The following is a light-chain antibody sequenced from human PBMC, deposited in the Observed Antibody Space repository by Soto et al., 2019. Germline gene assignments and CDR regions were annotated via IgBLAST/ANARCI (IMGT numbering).Light chain of an antibody. J-gene: IGLJ1*01. CDR1: SSDVGGYNY. Sequence: QSALTQPPSASGSPGQSVTNSCTGTSSDVGGYNYVSWYQQHPGKAPKLMIYEVSKRPSGVPDRFSGSKSGNTASLTVSGLQAEDEADYYCSSYAGSKGVFGTGTKLTVL. V-gene: IGLV2-8*01. CDR2: EVS. CDR3: SSYAGSKGV.